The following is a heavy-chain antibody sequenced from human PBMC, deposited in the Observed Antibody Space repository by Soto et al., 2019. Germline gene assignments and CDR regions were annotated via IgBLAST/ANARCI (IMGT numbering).Heavy chain of an antibody. D-gene: IGHD3-10*01. CDR3: ARDIGSFAYGEGP. J-gene: IGHJ5*02. V-gene: IGHV4-4*07. CDR1: GGSINSYW. Sequence: SETLSLTCSVSGGSINSYWWSWIRQPAGKGLEWIGRVYSSGTTDYNPSLNSRATMSVETSKNQFSLKLSSVTAADTAVYYCARDIGSFAYGEGPWGQGTLVTVSS. CDR2: VYSSGTT.